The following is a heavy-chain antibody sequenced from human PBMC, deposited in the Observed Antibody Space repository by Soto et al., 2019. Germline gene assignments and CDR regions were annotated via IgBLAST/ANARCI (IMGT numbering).Heavy chain of an antibody. CDR1: GFTFSNAW. Sequence: GGSLRLSCAASGFTFSNAWMSWVRQAPGKGLEWVGRIKSKTDGGKTDYAAPVKGRFTISRDDSKNTLYLQMNSLKTEDTAVYYCTTDRVEYSSSGDYWGQGTLVTVSS. J-gene: IGHJ4*02. V-gene: IGHV3-15*01. CDR3: TTDRVEYSSSGDY. CDR2: IKSKTDGGKT. D-gene: IGHD6-6*01.